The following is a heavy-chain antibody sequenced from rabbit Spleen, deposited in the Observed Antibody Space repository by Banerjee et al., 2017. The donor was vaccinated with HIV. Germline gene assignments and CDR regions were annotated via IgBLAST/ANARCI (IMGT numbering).Heavy chain of an antibody. CDR1: GFPFSNKAV. Sequence: QEQLEESGGGLVKPEGSLTLTCKASGFPFSNKAVMCWVRQAPGKGLEWIACIDAGSSGFTYFATWAKGRFTISKTSSTTVTLQMTRLTAADTATYFCARDTASSFSSYSMDLWGPGTLVTVS. D-gene: IGHD8-1*01. CDR2: IDAGSSGFT. CDR3: ARDTASSFSSYSMDL. J-gene: IGHJ6*01. V-gene: IGHV1S45*01.